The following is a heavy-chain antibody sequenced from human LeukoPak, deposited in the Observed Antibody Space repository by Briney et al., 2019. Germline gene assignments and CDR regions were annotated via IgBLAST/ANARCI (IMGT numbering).Heavy chain of an antibody. CDR3: ARDRGYSGYAHGY. J-gene: IGHJ4*02. V-gene: IGHV3-21*01. D-gene: IGHD5-12*01. Sequence: GGSLRLSCAASGFTFSSYALGWIRQAPGKGLEWVSSILNSSYIYYSDSVKGRFTISKDNTKNSLYLQMDSLRAEDTAVYYCARDRGYSGYAHGYWGQGTLVTVSS. CDR1: GFTFSSYA. CDR2: ILNSSYI.